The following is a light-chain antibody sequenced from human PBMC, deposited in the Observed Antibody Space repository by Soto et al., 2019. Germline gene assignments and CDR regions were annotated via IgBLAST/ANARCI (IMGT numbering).Light chain of an antibody. Sequence: QSVLTQPASVSGSPGQSITISCTGTSSDVGGYNYVSWYQHHPGKAPKLIIYDVTNRPSGVSNPFSGSKSGNTASLTISGLQPEDDSYYYCTSSTTYNLRQIVFGTVTKHTV. CDR2: DVT. CDR3: TSSTTYNLRQIV. J-gene: IGLJ1*01. V-gene: IGLV2-14*03. CDR1: SSDVGGYNY.